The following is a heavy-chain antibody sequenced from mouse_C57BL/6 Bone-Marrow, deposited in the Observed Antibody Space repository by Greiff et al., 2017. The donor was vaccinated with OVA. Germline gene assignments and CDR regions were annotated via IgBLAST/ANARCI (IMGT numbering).Heavy chain of an antibody. CDR2: ISGGGGNT. J-gene: IGHJ2*01. CDR3: ASRRDYYGSSYSPFDY. V-gene: IGHV5-9*01. D-gene: IGHD1-1*01. CDR1: GFTFSSYT. Sequence: DVHLVESGGGLVKPGGSLKLSCAASGFTFSSYTMSWVRQTPEKRLEWVATISGGGGNTYYPDSVKGRFTISRDTAKNTLYMQMSSLRSEDTALYYCASRRDYYGSSYSPFDYWGQGTTLTVSS.